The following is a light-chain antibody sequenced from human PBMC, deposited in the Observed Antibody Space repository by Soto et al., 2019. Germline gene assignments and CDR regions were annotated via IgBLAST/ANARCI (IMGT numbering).Light chain of an antibody. CDR3: CSYTSSSIRV. J-gene: IGLJ3*02. V-gene: IGLV2-14*01. Sequence: QSALTQPASVSGSPGQSITSSCTGTSSDVGGYNHVSWYQQHPGKAPKPIIYEVRNRPSGVSNRLSGSKSGNTASLTISGLQADDEADYYCCSYTSSSIRVFGGGTK. CDR2: EVR. CDR1: SSDVGGYNH.